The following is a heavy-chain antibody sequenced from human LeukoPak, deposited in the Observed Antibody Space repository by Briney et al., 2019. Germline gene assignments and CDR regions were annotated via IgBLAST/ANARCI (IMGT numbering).Heavy chain of an antibody. CDR3: ARRGWSVVVPTAIDY. Sequence: ASVKVSCKASGYTFTGYYMHWVRQAPGQGLEWIGWINPNSGDTNYAQKFQGRVTMTRDTSISTAYMELSRLKSGDTAVYYCARRGWSVVVPTAIDYWGQGTLVTVSS. CDR2: INPNSGDT. J-gene: IGHJ4*02. V-gene: IGHV1-2*02. CDR1: GYTFTGYY. D-gene: IGHD2-2*01.